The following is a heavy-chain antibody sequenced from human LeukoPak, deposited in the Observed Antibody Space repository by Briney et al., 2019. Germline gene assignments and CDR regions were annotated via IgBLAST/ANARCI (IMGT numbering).Heavy chain of an antibody. V-gene: IGHV3-23*01. D-gene: IGHD5-18*01. CDR3: AKNEETGIQLWLLGYFDY. J-gene: IGHJ4*02. CDR1: GFTFSSYA. CDR2: ISGSGGST. Sequence: PGGSLRLSCAASGFTFSSYAISWVRQAPGKGLEWVPAISGSGGSTYYADSVKGRFTISRDNSKNTLYLQMNSLRAEDTAVYYCAKNEETGIQLWLLGYFDYWGQGTLVTVSS.